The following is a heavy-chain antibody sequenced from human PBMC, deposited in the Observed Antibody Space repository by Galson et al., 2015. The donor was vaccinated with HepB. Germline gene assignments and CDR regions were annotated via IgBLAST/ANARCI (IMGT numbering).Heavy chain of an antibody. Sequence: SLRLSCAASGFTFSSYFMDWVRQAPGKGLVRVSDTNRDGSVTRYADSVKGRFTISRDNAKNMLYLQMNSLRVDDAAIYYCARGGVVGGTDYWGQGTLVTVSS. J-gene: IGHJ4*02. CDR1: GFTFSSYF. CDR2: TNRDGSVT. CDR3: ARGGVVGGTDY. V-gene: IGHV3-74*01. D-gene: IGHD6-19*01.